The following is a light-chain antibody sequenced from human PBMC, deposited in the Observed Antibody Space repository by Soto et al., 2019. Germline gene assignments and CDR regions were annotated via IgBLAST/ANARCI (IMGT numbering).Light chain of an antibody. V-gene: IGLV2-8*01. J-gene: IGLJ1*01. CDR1: SSDVGGYNY. Sequence: QSALTQPPSASGSPGQSVTISCTGTSSDVGGYNYVSWYQQHAGKGPKLMIYEVTKRPSGVPDRFSGSKFGNTASLTISGLQAEDEAEYYCSSYTNINTRACVFGTGTKLTVL. CDR3: SSYTNINTRACV. CDR2: EVT.